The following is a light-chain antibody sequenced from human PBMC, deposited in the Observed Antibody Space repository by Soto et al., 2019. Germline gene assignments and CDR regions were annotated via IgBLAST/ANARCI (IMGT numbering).Light chain of an antibody. CDR2: EVS. CDR3: AAWHDSLNGPV. CDR1: SSDVGGYNY. V-gene: IGLV2-14*01. J-gene: IGLJ3*02. Sequence: QSALTQPASVSGSPGQSIPISCTGTSSDVGGYNYVSWYQQHPGKAPKLMIYEVSNRPSGVSNRFSGSKSGTSASLAISGLQSEDEADYYCAAWHDSLNGPVFGGGTKVTV.